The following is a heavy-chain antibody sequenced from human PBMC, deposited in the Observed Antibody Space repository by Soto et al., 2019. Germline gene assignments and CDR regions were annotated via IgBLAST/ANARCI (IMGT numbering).Heavy chain of an antibody. Sequence: SETLSLTCTVFGGSIDDYYWSWIRQSPGKGLEWIGHISDRGTTDYNPSLKSRVTISVDRSKKQFSLKVTSVTAADTAVYYCARDRWTARANWFDPWGQGTLVTVSS. CDR2: ISDRGTT. CDR3: ARDRWTARANWFDP. CDR1: GGSIDDYY. V-gene: IGHV4-59*01. D-gene: IGHD3-16*02. J-gene: IGHJ5*02.